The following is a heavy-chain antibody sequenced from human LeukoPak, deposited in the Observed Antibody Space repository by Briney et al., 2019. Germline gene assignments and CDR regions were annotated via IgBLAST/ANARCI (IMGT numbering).Heavy chain of an antibody. J-gene: IGHJ6*02. V-gene: IGHV4-39*07. CDR2: IYYSGST. D-gene: IGHD1-26*01. Sequence: SETLSLTCTVSGGSISSSSYYWGWIRQPPGKGLEWIGSIYYSGSTYYNPSLKSRVTISVDTSKNQFSLKLSSVTAADTAVYYCARDYIEWEPRLYYYGMDVWGQGTTVTVSS. CDR1: GGSISSSSYY. CDR3: ARDYIEWEPRLYYYGMDV.